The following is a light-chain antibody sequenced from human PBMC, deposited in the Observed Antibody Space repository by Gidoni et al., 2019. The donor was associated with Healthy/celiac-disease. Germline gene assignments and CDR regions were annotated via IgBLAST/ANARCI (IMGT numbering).Light chain of an antibody. CDR2: LGS. J-gene: IGKJ2*01. CDR1: QSLLHSNGYNY. V-gene: IGKV2-28*01. Sequence: DIVMTQSPLSLPVTPGEPASISCRSSQSLLHSNGYNYLDWYLQKPGQSPQLLIYLGSNRASGVPDRFSGRGSGTDFTLKISRVEAEDVGVYYCMQALQTPPAFXXXTKLEIK. CDR3: MQALQTPPA.